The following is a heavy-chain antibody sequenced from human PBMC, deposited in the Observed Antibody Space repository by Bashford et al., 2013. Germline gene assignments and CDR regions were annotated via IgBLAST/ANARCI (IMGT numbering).Heavy chain of an antibody. Sequence: VRQAPGQGTGVVAIIWYDGSNKEYADSVKGRFTISRDNSKNTLYLQMNSLRADDTAVYYCAREFTISVNHNYGMDVWGQGTTVTVSS. CDR2: IWYDGSNK. D-gene: IGHD3-3*01. CDR3: AREFTISVNHNYGMDV. J-gene: IGHJ6*02. V-gene: IGHV3-33*01.